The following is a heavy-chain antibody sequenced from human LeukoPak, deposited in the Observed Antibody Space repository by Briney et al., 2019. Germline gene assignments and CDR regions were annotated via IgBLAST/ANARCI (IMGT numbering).Heavy chain of an antibody. Sequence: GRSLRLSCAASGFTFSSYSMNWVRQAPGKGLEWVSSISSSSSYIYYADSVKGRFTISRDNAKNSLYLQMNSLRAEDTAVYYCARRPNLSYPDYWGQGTLVTVSS. V-gene: IGHV3-21*01. CDR3: ARRPNLSYPDY. D-gene: IGHD1-26*01. CDR2: ISSSSSYI. J-gene: IGHJ4*02. CDR1: GFTFSSYS.